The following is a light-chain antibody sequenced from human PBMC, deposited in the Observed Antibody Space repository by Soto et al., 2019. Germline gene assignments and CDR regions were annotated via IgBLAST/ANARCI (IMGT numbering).Light chain of an antibody. CDR2: GAS. CDR3: QQYNNWPPWT. J-gene: IGKJ1*01. V-gene: IGKV3-15*01. Sequence: EIVMTQSPATLSVSPGERATLSCRASQSVSSNLAWYQKKPGQAPRLLLYGASTRATGIPARFSGSGSGTDFTLTISSLQSEDFAVYYCQQYNNWPPWTLGQGTKVEIK. CDR1: QSVSSN.